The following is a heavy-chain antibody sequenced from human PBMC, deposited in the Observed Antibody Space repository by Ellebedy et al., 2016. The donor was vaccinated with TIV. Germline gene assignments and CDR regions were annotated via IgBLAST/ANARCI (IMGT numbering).Heavy chain of an antibody. V-gene: IGHV3-30-3*01. D-gene: IGHD5-18*01. CDR1: GFTFSSYA. CDR2: ISYDGSNK. CDR3: ARDSRGRGYSYGYVDY. J-gene: IGHJ4*02. Sequence: GGSLRLSCAASGFTFSSYAMHWVRQAPGKGLEWVAVISYDGSNKYYVDSVKGRFTISRDNSKNTLNLQMNSLRAEDTAVYYCARDSRGRGYSYGYVDYWGQGILVTVSS.